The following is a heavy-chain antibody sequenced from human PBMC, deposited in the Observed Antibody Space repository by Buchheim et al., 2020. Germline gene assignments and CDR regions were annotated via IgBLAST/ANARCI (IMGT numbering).Heavy chain of an antibody. CDR2: ISSSGTTI. CDR3: ARGSRTGYCSGGNCYYFDS. Sequence: EVQLLESGGGLVQPGGSLRLSCAASGFTFSSYAMSWVRQAPGKGLEWVSYISSSGTTIDYADSVKGRFTISRDNANKSLYLQMNSLRAEDTAVYYCARGSRTGYCSGGNCYYFDSWGQGTL. D-gene: IGHD2-15*01. CDR1: GFTFSSYA. V-gene: IGHV3-48*04. J-gene: IGHJ4*02.